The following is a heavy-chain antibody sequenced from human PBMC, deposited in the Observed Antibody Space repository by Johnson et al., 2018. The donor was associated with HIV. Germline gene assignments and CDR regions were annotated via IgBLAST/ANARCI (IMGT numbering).Heavy chain of an antibody. J-gene: IGHJ3*01. Sequence: VHLVESGGGVVQPGGSLRLSCAASGFTFSSYGMHWVRQAPGKGLEWVAFIRYDGSNKYYADSVKGRFTISRDNSKNTLNLEMDGLKDEDTGLYYCVKDRGSPGVPAALDVWGQGTKVIVSS. V-gene: IGHV3-30*02. CDR1: GFTFSSYG. CDR3: VKDRGSPGVPAALDV. CDR2: IRYDGSNK. D-gene: IGHD1-26*01.